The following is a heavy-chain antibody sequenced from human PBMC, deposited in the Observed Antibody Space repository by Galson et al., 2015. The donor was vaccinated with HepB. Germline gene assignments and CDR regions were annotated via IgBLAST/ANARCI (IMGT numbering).Heavy chain of an antibody. Sequence: SMKVSCKASGGTFSSYAISWVRQAPGQGLEWMGGIIPIFGTANYAQKFQGRVTITADKSTSTAYMELSSLRSEDTAVYYCATLGIDDYSTVDYWGQGTLVTVSS. D-gene: IGHD4-11*01. J-gene: IGHJ4*02. V-gene: IGHV1-69*06. CDR2: IIPIFGTA. CDR3: ATLGIDDYSTVDY. CDR1: GGTFSSYA.